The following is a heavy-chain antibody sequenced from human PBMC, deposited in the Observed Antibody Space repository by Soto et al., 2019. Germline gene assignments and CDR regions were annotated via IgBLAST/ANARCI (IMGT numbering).Heavy chain of an antibody. V-gene: IGHV4-31*03. J-gene: IGHJ5*02. CDR1: GGSISSGGYY. CDR3: VNILKTNIVVVP. Sequence: SETLSLTCTVSGGSISSGGYYWSWIRQHPGKGLEWIGYIYYSGSTYYNPSLKSRVTISVDTSKNQFSLKLSSVTAADTAVYYCVNILKTNIVVVPWGQGTLVTVSS. D-gene: IGHD2-2*01. CDR2: IYYSGST.